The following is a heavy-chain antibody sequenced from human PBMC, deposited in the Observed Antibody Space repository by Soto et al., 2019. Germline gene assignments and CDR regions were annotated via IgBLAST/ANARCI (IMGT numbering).Heavy chain of an antibody. Sequence: SETLSLTCAVYGGSFSGYYWSWIRQPPGKGLEWIGEINHSGSTNYNPSLKSRVTISVDTSKNQFSLKLSSVTAADTAVYYCASTVVVVAATPLNWLDPWGQGTLVTV. V-gene: IGHV4-34*01. CDR3: ASTVVVVAATPLNWLDP. CDR2: INHSGST. D-gene: IGHD2-15*01. J-gene: IGHJ5*02. CDR1: GGSFSGYY.